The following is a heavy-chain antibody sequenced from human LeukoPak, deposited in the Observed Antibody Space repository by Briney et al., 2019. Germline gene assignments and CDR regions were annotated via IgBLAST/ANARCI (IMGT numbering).Heavy chain of an antibody. J-gene: IGHJ6*04. V-gene: IGHV3-11*06. D-gene: IGHD1-26*01. CDR1: GFTFSDYY. Sequence: GGSLRLSCAASGFTFSDYYMSWIRQAPGKGLGWVSYISSSSSYTNYADSVKGRFTISRDNAKNSLYLQMNSLRAEDTAVYYCARDLGAYYYGMDVWGKGTTVTVSS. CDR3: ARDLGAYYYGMDV. CDR2: ISSSSSYT.